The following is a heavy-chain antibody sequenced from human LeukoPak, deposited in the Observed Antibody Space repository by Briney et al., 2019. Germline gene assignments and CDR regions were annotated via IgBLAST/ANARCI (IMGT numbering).Heavy chain of an antibody. CDR1: GFTFSSYS. Sequence: GGSLRLSCAASGFTFSSYSMNWVRQAPGKGLEWVSYISSSSSTIYYADSVKGRFTISRDNAKNSLYLQMNSLRAEDTAVYYCARDQVAGTARGYYYYYMDVWGKGTTVTISS. V-gene: IGHV3-48*04. CDR3: ARDQVAGTARGYYYYYMDV. D-gene: IGHD6-19*01. CDR2: ISSSSSTI. J-gene: IGHJ6*03.